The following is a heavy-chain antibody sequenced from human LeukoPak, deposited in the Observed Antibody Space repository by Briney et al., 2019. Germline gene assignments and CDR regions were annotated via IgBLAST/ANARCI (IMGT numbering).Heavy chain of an antibody. J-gene: IGHJ4*02. CDR3: AIRSGSWIDY. CDR2: IYPGYSDT. Sequence: NHGESLKISCMGSGYSFTIYSIGWARQMPGKGLEWMGHIYPGYSDTRYSPSFQGQVTISADKSISTAYLQWSSLKASDTAMYYCAIRSGSWIDYWGQGTLVTVSS. V-gene: IGHV5-51*01. D-gene: IGHD1-26*01. CDR1: GYSFTIYS.